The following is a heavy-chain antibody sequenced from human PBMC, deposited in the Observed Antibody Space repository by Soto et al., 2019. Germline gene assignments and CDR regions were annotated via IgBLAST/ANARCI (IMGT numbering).Heavy chain of an antibody. J-gene: IGHJ5*02. CDR1: GFTFSSYG. D-gene: IGHD6-13*01. CDR2: ISYDGSNK. Sequence: GGSLRLSCAASGFTFSSYGMHWVRQAPGKGLEWVAVISYDGSNKYYADSVKGRFTISRDNSKNTLYLQMNSLRAEDTAVYYCAKDSVRERRSSWSPADPWGQGTLVTVSS. V-gene: IGHV3-30*18. CDR3: AKDSVRERRSSWSPADP.